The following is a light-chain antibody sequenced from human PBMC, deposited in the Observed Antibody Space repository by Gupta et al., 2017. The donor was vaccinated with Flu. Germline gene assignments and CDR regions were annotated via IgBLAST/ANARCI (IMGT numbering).Light chain of an antibody. CDR2: DNN. J-gene: IGLJ1*01. V-gene: IGLV1-51*01. Sequence: QSVLTQPPSVSAAPGQRVTVSCTGSSPNIGNNYVSWYQQLPGTAPKILIYDNNKRPSGIPDLFSGSKSGTSATLGITGLQTGDEADYYCGTWDSSLSAYVFGTGTKVTVL. CDR1: SPNIGNNY. CDR3: GTWDSSLSAYV.